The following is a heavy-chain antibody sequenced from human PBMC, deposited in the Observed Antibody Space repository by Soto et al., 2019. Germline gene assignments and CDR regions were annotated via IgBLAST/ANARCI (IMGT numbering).Heavy chain of an antibody. CDR2: INHSGST. V-gene: IGHV4-34*01. D-gene: IGHD6-13*01. J-gene: IGHJ4*02. CDR1: GGSFSGYY. CDR3: ARGEYSSSWLDY. Sequence: SDTLSLTCAVYGGSFSGYYWSWIRQPPGKGLEWIGEINHSGSTNYNPSLKSRVTISVDTSKNQFSLKLSSVTAADTAVYYCARGEYSSSWLDYWGEGTLVTVSS.